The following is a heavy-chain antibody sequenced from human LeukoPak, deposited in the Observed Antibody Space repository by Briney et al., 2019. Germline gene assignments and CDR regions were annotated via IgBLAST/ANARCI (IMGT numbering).Heavy chain of an antibody. D-gene: IGHD1-26*01. CDR1: GYTFTGYY. Sequence: ASVKVSCKASGYTFTGYYMHWVRQAPGQGLEWMGWINPNSGGTNYAQKFQGRVTMTRDTSISTAYMELSRLRSDDTAVYYCARSQSGSYENAFDIWGQGTMVTVSS. CDR3: ARSQSGSYENAFDI. CDR2: INPNSGGT. J-gene: IGHJ3*02. V-gene: IGHV1-2*02.